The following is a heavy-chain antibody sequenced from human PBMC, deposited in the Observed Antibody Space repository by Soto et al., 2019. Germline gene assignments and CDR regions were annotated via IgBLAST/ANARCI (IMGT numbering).Heavy chain of an antibody. CDR1: GYTFTGYY. J-gene: IGHJ6*02. CDR2: INPNSGGT. V-gene: IGHV1-2*04. Sequence: ASVKVSCKASGYTFTGYYMHWVRQAPGQGLEWMGWINPNSGGTNYVQKFQGWVTMTRDTSISTAYMELSRLRSDDTAVYYCAISNWNNYYYYYGMDVWGQGTTVTVSS. D-gene: IGHD1-20*01. CDR3: AISNWNNYYYYYGMDV.